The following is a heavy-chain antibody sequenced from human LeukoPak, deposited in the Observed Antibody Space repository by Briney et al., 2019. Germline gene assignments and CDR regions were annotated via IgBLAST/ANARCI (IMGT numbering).Heavy chain of an antibody. D-gene: IGHD4-17*01. Sequence: ASVKVSCKASGYTFTGYYMHWVRQAPGQGLEWIGRINPNSGGTNYAQKFQGRVTMTRDTSISTAYMELSRLRSDDKAVYYCARLFYGDHTTHDYWGQGTLVTVSS. J-gene: IGHJ4*02. CDR1: GYTFTGYY. CDR2: INPNSGGT. V-gene: IGHV1-2*06. CDR3: ARLFYGDHTTHDY.